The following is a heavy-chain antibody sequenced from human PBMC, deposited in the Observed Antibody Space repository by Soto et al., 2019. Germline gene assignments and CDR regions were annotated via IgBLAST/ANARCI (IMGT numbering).Heavy chain of an antibody. D-gene: IGHD3-22*01. J-gene: IGHJ4*02. CDR3: ARDPYLYDSSGYYYVGGFDY. CDR2: IKQDGSEK. CDR1: GFTFSSYW. V-gene: IGHV3-7*05. Sequence: EVQLVESGGGLVQPGGSLRLSCAASGFTFSSYWMSWVRQAPGKGLEWVANIKQDGSEKYYVDSVKGRFTISRDNAKNSLYLQMNSLRAEDTAEYYCARDPYLYDSSGYYYVGGFDYWGQGTLVTVSS.